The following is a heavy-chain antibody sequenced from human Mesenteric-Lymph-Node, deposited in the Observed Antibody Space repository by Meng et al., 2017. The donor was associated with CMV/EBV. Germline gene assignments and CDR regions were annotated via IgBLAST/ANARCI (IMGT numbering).Heavy chain of an antibody. Sequence: GGSLRLSCAASGFTFSSYGMHWVRQAPGKGLEWVAFIRYDGSNKYYADSVKGRFTISRDNSKNTLYLQMNSLRAEDTAVYYCAKDHGPSDSYKYGMDVWGQGTTVTVSS. CDR2: IRYDGSNK. D-gene: IGHD4-17*01. CDR1: GFTFSSYG. CDR3: AKDHGPSDSYKYGMDV. J-gene: IGHJ6*02. V-gene: IGHV3-30*02.